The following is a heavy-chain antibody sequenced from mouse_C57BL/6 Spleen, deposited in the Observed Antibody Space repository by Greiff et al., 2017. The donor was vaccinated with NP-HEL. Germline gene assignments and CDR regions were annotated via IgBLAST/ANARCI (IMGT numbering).Heavy chain of an antibody. Sequence: EVQRVESGGGLVKPGGSLKLSCAASGFTFSDYGMHWVRQAPEKGLEWVAYISSGSSTIYYADTVKGRFTISRDNAKNTLFLQMTSLRSEDTAMYYCARRGSSVYYYAMDYWGQGTSVTVSS. CDR2: ISSGSSTI. V-gene: IGHV5-17*01. J-gene: IGHJ4*01. CDR1: GFTFSDYG. CDR3: ARRGSSVYYYAMDY. D-gene: IGHD1-1*01.